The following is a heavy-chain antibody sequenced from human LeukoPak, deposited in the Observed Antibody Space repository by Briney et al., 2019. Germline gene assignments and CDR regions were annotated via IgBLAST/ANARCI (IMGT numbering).Heavy chain of an antibody. CDR3: AKSKRPSGQYSLES. Sequence: GGSLRLSCAASGFTFSTYSMNWVRQAPGKGLEWLSYISSLSSTIYYADSVKGRFTISRDNAKNSLSLQMNSLRAEDTAVYYCAKSKRPSGQYSLESWGQGARVTVSS. CDR2: ISSLSSTI. D-gene: IGHD2-21*01. J-gene: IGHJ4*03. CDR1: GFTFSTYS. V-gene: IGHV3-48*01.